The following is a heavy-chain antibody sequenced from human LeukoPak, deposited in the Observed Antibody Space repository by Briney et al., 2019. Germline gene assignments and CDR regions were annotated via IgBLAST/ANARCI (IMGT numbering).Heavy chain of an antibody. CDR3: ARFPVLSGDYAMWFDP. J-gene: IGHJ5*02. CDR2: IIPIFGTA. Sequence: ASVKVSCKASGYTFTGYYMHWVRQAPGQGLEWMGGIIPIFGTANYAQKFQGRVTITADESTSTAYMELSSLRSEDTAVYYCARFPVLSGDYAMWFDPWGQGTLVTVSS. CDR1: GYTFTGYY. V-gene: IGHV1-69*13. D-gene: IGHD4-17*01.